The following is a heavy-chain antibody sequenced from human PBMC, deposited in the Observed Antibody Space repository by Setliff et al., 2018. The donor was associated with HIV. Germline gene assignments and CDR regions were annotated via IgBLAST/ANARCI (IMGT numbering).Heavy chain of an antibody. CDR3: ARRHTAFDP. J-gene: IGHJ5*02. Sequence: PSETLSLTCAVFGGSFTDIGGSFTDYYWGWIRQPPGKGLQWIGSIYFTGDSYYDPSLKSRVTTSVDTSNNQFSLFLSPVTAADTAVYYCARRHTAFDPWGQGTLVTVSS. CDR2: IYFTGDS. V-gene: IGHV4-39*01. CDR1: GGSFTDIGGSFTDYY. D-gene: IGHD5-18*01.